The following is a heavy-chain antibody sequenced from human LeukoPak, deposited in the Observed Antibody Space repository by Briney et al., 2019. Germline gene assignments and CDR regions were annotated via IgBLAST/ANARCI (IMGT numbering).Heavy chain of an antibody. J-gene: IGHJ4*02. CDR2: INPNSGGT. D-gene: IGHD6-13*01. V-gene: IGHV1-2*02. CDR3: ARHSSSYLDY. Sequence: ASVKVSCKASGYTLTGHHMHWVRQAPGQGLEWMGWINPNSGGTNYQGRFTMTRDTSISTAYMELSRLRSDDTAVYYCARHSSSYLDYWGQGTLVTVSS. CDR1: GYTLTGHH.